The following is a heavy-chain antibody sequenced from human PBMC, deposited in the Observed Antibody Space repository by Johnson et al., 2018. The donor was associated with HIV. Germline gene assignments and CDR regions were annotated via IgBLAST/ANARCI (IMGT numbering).Heavy chain of an antibody. CDR2: IKQDGSEK. Sequence: VQLVESGGGLVQPGGSLRLPCAASGFTFSNYWMTWVRQAPGKGLEWVANIKQDGSEKYYVDSMKGRFTISRDNAKNSLYLQMNSLRAEDTAVYYCARDDTGYSRSFDAFDVWGQGTMVTVSS. D-gene: IGHD6-13*01. CDR3: ARDDTGYSRSFDAFDV. J-gene: IGHJ3*01. CDR1: GFTFSNYW. V-gene: IGHV3-7*05.